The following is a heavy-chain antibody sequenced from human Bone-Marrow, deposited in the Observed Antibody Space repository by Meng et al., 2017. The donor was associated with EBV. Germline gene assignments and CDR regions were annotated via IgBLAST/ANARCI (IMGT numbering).Heavy chain of an antibody. D-gene: IGHD3-16*01. Sequence: HGLLVGSGGKLVKPGGLLGLSGDTSGFTFSDSYMSWIRQAPGKGLDLVSHISHGGTSVYYADSVKGRFTVSRDNAKNSLYLQMIGLSGDDTAVYFCVRGRMGYVTSWYDSWGQGTLVTVSS. V-gene: IGHV3-11*01. CDR2: ISHGGTSV. CDR1: GFTFSDSY. J-gene: IGHJ5*01. CDR3: VRGRMGYVTSWYDS.